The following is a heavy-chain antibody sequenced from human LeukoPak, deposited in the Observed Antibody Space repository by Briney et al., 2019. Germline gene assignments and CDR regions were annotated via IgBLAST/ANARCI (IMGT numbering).Heavy chain of an antibody. Sequence: GGSLRLSCAASGFTFSSYSMNWVRQAPGKGLEWVSHISSSSSTIYYADSVKGRFTISRDNAKNSLYLQVNSLRAEDTAVYYCAELGITMIGGVWGKGTTVTISS. D-gene: IGHD3-10*02. V-gene: IGHV3-48*01. CDR1: GFTFSSYS. CDR2: ISSSSSTI. CDR3: AELGITMIGGV. J-gene: IGHJ6*04.